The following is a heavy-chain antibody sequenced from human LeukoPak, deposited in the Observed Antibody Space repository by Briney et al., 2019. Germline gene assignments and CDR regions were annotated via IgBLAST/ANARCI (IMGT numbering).Heavy chain of an antibody. J-gene: IGHJ6*03. CDR3: ALRLSVATGDYMDV. D-gene: IGHD1-14*01. CDR1: GFSLSSSGVG. CDR2: IYWNDDK. V-gene: IGHV2-5*01. Sequence: GPTLVKPTQTLTLTCTFSGFSLSSSGVGVGWIRQPPGKALEWLALIYWNDDKRYSPSLKSRLIITKDTSKNQVVLTMTNMDPVDTATYYCALRLSVATGDYMDVWGKGTTVTVSS.